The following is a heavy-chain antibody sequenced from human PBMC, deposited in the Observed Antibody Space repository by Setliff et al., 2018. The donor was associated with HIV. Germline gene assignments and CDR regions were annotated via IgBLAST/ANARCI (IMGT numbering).Heavy chain of an antibody. J-gene: IGHJ3*01. D-gene: IGHD3-22*01. Sequence: SVKVSCKASGGTFSNYAFSWVRQAPGQGLEWMGGTIPLFGTANYAQNFQGRVTITADASTSTAYMELSSLRSEDTAMYYCARDRHHYDSSGFDAFDLWGQGTMVTVSS. CDR1: GGTFSNYA. V-gene: IGHV1-69*13. CDR2: TIPLFGTA. CDR3: ARDRHHYDSSGFDAFDL.